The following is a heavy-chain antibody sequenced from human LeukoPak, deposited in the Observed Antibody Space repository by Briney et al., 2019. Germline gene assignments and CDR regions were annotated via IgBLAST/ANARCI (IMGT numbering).Heavy chain of an antibody. J-gene: IGHJ6*03. CDR3: ARGSRGITIFGVVITRHYYYYYMDV. Sequence: SETLSLTCAVYGGSFSGYYWSWIRQPPGKGPEWIGEINHSGSTSYNPSLKSRVTISVDTSKNQFSLKLSSVTAADTAVYYCARGSRGITIFGVVITRHYYYYYMDVWGKGTTVTVSS. D-gene: IGHD3-3*01. V-gene: IGHV4-34*01. CDR2: INHSGST. CDR1: GGSFSGYY.